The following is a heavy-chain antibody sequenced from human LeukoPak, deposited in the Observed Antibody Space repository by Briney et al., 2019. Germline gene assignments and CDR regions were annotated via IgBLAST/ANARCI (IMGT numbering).Heavy chain of an antibody. CDR3: AELGITMIGGV. D-gene: IGHD3-10*02. CDR1: GFTFSSYE. V-gene: IGHV3-48*03. J-gene: IGHJ6*03. CDR2: ISSSGSTI. Sequence: GGSLRLSCAASGFTFSSYEMNWVRQAPGKWLEWVSYISSSGSTIYYADSVKGRLTISRDNAKNPLYLQMNSMRAEDTAVYYCAELGITMIGGVWGKGTTVTISS.